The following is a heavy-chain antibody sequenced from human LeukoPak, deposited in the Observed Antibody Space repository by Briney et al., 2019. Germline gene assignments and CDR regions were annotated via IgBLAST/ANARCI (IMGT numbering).Heavy chain of an antibody. D-gene: IGHD3-22*01. V-gene: IGHV1-2*02. CDR3: ARDERYDSSGYPFDY. Sequence: ASVKVSCKASGYTFTGYNMHWVRQAPGQGLEWMGWINPNSGDTNYAQKFQGRVTMTRDTSISTAYMELSRLRPDDTAVYYCARDERYDSSGYPFDYWGQGTLVTVSS. CDR1: GYTFTGYN. CDR2: INPNSGDT. J-gene: IGHJ4*02.